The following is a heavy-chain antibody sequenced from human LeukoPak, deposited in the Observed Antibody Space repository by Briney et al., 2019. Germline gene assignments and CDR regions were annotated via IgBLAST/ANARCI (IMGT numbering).Heavy chain of an antibody. CDR1: GYTFTSYD. V-gene: IGHV1-8*02. J-gene: IGHJ6*02. D-gene: IGHD4-17*01. CDR3: ARGEGLRYYYYGMDV. Sequence: ASVKVSCKASGYTFTSYDINWVRQATGQGLEWMGWMNPNSGNTGYAQKFQGRVTMTRNASISTAYMELSSLRSEDTAVYYCARGEGLRYYYYGMDVWGQGTTVTVSS. CDR2: MNPNSGNT.